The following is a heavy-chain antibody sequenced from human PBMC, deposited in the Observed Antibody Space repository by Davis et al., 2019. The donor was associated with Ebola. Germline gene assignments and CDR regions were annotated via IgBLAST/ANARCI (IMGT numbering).Heavy chain of an antibody. CDR2: IIPTYDTE. CDR1: EDTFDTYA. Sequence: AASVKVSCKTSEDTFDTYAISWVRQALGQGLEWMGGIIPTYDTEDYAQKFQGRVTITADKSASTAYMELSSLKSEDTALYYCARGVVDMTTLTPDGYYYYGMDVWGKGTTVTVSS. CDR3: ARGVVDMTTLTPDGYYYYGMDV. J-gene: IGHJ6*04. V-gene: IGHV1-69*06. D-gene: IGHD5-24*01.